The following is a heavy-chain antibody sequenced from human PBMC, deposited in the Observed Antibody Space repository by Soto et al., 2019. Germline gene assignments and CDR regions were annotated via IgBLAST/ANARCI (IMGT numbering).Heavy chain of an antibody. D-gene: IGHD3-10*01. CDR2: VYYSGST. Sequence: QVQLQESGPGLVKPSETLSLTCTVSGGSISSYYWSWIRQPPGKGLEWIGYVYYSGSTNYNPSLKSRVTISVDTSKNQCSLKLTSVTAADTAVYYCASFYYYGLRSHYNFWGQGTLVTVSS. V-gene: IGHV4-59*08. J-gene: IGHJ4*02. CDR3: ASFYYYGLRSHYNF. CDR1: GGSISSYY.